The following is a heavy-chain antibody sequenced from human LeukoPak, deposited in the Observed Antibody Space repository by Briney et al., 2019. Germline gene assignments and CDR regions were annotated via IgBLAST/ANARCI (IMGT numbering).Heavy chain of an antibody. D-gene: IGHD4-11*01. CDR2: IKPGNGVT. Sequence: ASVKVSCKPSGYTFTAYDLHWVRQAPGQGPEWLGWIKPGNGVTRYAQKFQGRVTITSDTSITTAYMELSSLKSDDTGVYYCAKDNYPYGSFDFWGQGALVTVSS. J-gene: IGHJ4*02. CDR1: GYTFTAYD. V-gene: IGHV1-2*02. CDR3: AKDNYPYGSFDF.